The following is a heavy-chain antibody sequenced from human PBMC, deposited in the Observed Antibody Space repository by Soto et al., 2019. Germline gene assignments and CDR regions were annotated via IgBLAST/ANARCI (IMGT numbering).Heavy chain of an antibody. J-gene: IGHJ4*02. D-gene: IGHD3-10*01. CDR2: IHSSGDTM. CDR1: GFTFSDFY. Sequence: LRLSCAASGFTFSDFYMSWIRQAPGKGLEWVSYIHSSGDTMYYADSVKGRFTISRDNTKNSLYLQMNSLSAEDTAVYYCARDRGYGGDYFDYWGQGTLVTVSS. CDR3: ARDRGYGGDYFDY. V-gene: IGHV3-11*01.